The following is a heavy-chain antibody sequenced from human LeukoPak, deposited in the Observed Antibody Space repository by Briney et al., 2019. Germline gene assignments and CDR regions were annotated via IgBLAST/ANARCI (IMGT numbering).Heavy chain of an antibody. CDR1: GGSITSTNW. CDR2: ISLTGRT. V-gene: IGHV4-4*02. Sequence: SGTLSLTCGVSGGSITSTNWWSWVRQPPGQGLEWIGEISLTGRTNYNPSLIGRVIMSLDESRDQLSLTLTSVTAADTAMYYCTRESGPYCPFGYWGQGTLVVVPS. CDR3: TRESGPYCPFGY. J-gene: IGHJ4*02. D-gene: IGHD1-26*01.